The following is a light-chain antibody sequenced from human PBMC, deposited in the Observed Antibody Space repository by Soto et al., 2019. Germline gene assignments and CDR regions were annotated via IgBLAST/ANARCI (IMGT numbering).Light chain of an antibody. Sequence: DIQMTQSPSTLSASVGDTVTITCRASESIDNWLAWYQQKPGKAPKLLIFAASTLVRGVPSRFSGRGSGTEFTLTISSLQADDYATYFCLQDYSWPWTFGQGTKVEV. J-gene: IGKJ1*01. CDR1: ESIDNW. V-gene: IGKV1-5*01. CDR3: LQDYSWPWT. CDR2: AAS.